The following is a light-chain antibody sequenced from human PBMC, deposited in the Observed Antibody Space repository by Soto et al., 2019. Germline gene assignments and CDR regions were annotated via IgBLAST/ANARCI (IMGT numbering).Light chain of an antibody. V-gene: IGKV3-15*01. CDR1: QSVSSN. Sequence: EIVMTQSPDTLSVSPGERATLSCRASQSVSSNLAWYQQKPGQVPRLLIYGASTRATGIPARFSGSGSGTEFTLTISSLQSEDFAVYYCQHYTNLWAFGQGTRVEI. CDR2: GAS. J-gene: IGKJ1*01. CDR3: QHYTNLWA.